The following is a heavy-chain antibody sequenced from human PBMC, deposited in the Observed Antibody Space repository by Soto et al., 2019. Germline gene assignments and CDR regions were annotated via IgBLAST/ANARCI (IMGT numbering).Heavy chain of an antibody. CDR3: ARLVATNIYYYYYGLDV. J-gene: IGHJ6*02. CDR2: MSHSGTT. Sequence: QVQLQESGPGLVKPSETLSLTCTVSGGSISSYYWSWIRQPPGKGLEWIGYMSHSGTTDYSTSLKSRVTRSVDTSRNQFSLELSSVTAADTAVYYCARLVATNIYYYYYGLDVWGQGTTVTVSS. CDR1: GGSISSYY. D-gene: IGHD5-12*01. V-gene: IGHV4-59*01.